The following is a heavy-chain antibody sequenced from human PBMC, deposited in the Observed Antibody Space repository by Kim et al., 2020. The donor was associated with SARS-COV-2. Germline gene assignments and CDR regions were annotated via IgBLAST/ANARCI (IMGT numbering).Heavy chain of an antibody. CDR2: IYHSGST. J-gene: IGHJ4*02. Sequence: SETLSLTCTVSGGSISTYYWSWIRQPPGKGLEWIGHIYHSGSTKYNSSLKSRVTISVDTSKNQFSLKLSSVTAADTAVYYCARRYSGTYYFDYWCQGTLV. D-gene: IGHD1-26*01. CDR3: ARRYSGTYYFDY. CDR1: GGSISTYY. V-gene: IGHV4-59*08.